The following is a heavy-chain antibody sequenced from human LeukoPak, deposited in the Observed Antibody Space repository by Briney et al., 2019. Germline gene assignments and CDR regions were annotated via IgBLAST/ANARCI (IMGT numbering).Heavy chain of an antibody. V-gene: IGHV3-53*01. J-gene: IGHJ5*02. CDR2: IYSGGTT. CDR1: GFTFSSYA. Sequence: GGSLRLSCAASGFTFSSYAMSWVRQAPGKGLEWVSVIYSGGTTYYANSVKGRFTISRDSSENTMYLQMNSLRVEDTAMYYCGRDVGPWGQGTLVTVSS. CDR3: GRDVGP.